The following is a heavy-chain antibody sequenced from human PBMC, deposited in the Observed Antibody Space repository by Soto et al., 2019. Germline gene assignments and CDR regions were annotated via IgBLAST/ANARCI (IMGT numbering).Heavy chain of an antibody. CDR2: INAGNGNT. CDR3: ARDNDSGYEDDAFDI. V-gene: IGHV1-3*01. D-gene: IGHD5-12*01. CDR1: GYTFTSYA. Sequence: ASVKVSCKASGYTFTSYAMHWVRQAPGQRLEWMGWINAGNGNTKYSQKFQGRVTITRDTSASTAYMELSSLRSEDTAVYYCARDNDSGYEDDAFDIWGQGTMVTVSS. J-gene: IGHJ3*02.